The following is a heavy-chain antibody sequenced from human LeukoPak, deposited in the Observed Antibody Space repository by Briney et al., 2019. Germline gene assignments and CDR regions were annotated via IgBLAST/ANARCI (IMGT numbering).Heavy chain of an antibody. Sequence: GGSLRLSCAASGFTFSSYAMHWVRQTPGKGLEWVAVISYDGSNKYYADSVKGRFTISRDNSKNTLYLQMNSLRAEDTAVYYCVRDWRSLYLDFWGQGTLVAVSS. CDR1: GFTFSSYA. CDR2: ISYDGSNK. D-gene: IGHD3-3*01. V-gene: IGHV3-30*04. CDR3: VRDWRSLYLDF. J-gene: IGHJ4*02.